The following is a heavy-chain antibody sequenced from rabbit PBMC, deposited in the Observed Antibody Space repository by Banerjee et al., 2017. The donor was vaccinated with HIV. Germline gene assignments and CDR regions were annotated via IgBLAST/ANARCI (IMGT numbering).Heavy chain of an antibody. J-gene: IGHJ4*01. D-gene: IGHD2-1*01. CDR3: VSYDDYGDRNL. CDR2: IYVGNTST. Sequence: QLKETGGGLVQPGGSLTLTCTASGFDIRSYHMCWVRQAPGKGLEWVGVIYVGNTSTDYATWVNGRFTISSDNAQNTLYLQLNSLTAADTATYFCVSYDDYGDRNLWGPGTLVTVS. V-gene: IGHV1S7*01. CDR1: GFDIRSYH.